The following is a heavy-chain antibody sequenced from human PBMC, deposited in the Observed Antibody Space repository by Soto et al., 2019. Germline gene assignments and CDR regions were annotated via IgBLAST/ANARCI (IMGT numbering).Heavy chain of an antibody. J-gene: IGHJ6*02. V-gene: IGHV3-30*18. CDR1: GFTFSSYG. CDR3: AKDVLRFLEWLAFYGMDV. Sequence: QVQLVESGGGVVQPGRSLRLSCAASGFTFSSYGMHWVRQAPGKGLEWVAVISYDGSNKYYADSVKGRFTISRDNSKNTLYLQMNSLRAEDTAVYYCAKDVLRFLEWLAFYGMDVWGQGTTVNVSS. CDR2: ISYDGSNK. D-gene: IGHD3-3*01.